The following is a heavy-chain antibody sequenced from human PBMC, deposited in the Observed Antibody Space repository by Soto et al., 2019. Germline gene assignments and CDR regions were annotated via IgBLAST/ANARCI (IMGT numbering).Heavy chain of an antibody. CDR2: VKSDGSST. D-gene: IGHD3-3*01. Sequence: EVQLVESGGGLVQPGGSLRLSCAASGFTFSGYWMHWVRQAPGKGLVWVSRVKSDGSSTDYADSVKGRFTISRDNAKNTLYLEMKSLRGEDPGVYYCADDYTGNDAFHIWGQGTMVTVSS. CDR3: ADDYTGNDAFHI. J-gene: IGHJ3*02. CDR1: GFTFSGYW. V-gene: IGHV3-74*01.